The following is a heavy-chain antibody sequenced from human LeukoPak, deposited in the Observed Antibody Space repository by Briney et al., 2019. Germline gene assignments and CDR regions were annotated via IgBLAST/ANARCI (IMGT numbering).Heavy chain of an antibody. V-gene: IGHV4-59*12. D-gene: IGHD5-12*01. CDR3: ASVLGRPPVVATIDY. Sequence: SETLSLTRTVSGGSISSYYWGWIRQPPGKGLGWPGYIYYSGSTNYKPSLKSQVTISVDTSTTQFSLKLRTVTAADTAVYDCASVLGRPPVVATIDYWGQGTLVTVSS. J-gene: IGHJ4*02. CDR2: IYYSGST. CDR1: GGSISSYY.